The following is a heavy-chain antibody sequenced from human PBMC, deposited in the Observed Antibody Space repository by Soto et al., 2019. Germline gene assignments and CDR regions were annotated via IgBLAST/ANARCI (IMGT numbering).Heavy chain of an antibody. CDR2: IIPIFGTA. Sequence: SVEVSCKASGGTFSSYSISWVRQAPGQGLEWMGGIIPIFGTANYAQKFQGRVTITADESTSTAYMELSSLRSEDTAVYYCARAATFYYYGMDVWGQGTTVTVSS. CDR1: GGTFSSYS. J-gene: IGHJ6*02. V-gene: IGHV1-69*13. D-gene: IGHD1-26*01. CDR3: ARAATFYYYGMDV.